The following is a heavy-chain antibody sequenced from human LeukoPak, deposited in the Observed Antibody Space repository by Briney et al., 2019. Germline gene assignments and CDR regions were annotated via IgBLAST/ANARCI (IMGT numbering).Heavy chain of an antibody. CDR3: AKAPYYDFWSGYRRSFDY. V-gene: IGHV3-53*01. J-gene: IGHJ4*02. CDR2: IYSGGST. Sequence: GGSLRLSCAASGFTVSSSFMSWVRQAPGKGLEWVSVIYSGGSTYYADSVKGRFTISRDNSKNTLYLQMNSLRAEDTAVYYCAKAPYYDFWSGYRRSFDYWGQGTLVTVSS. D-gene: IGHD3-3*01. CDR1: GFTVSSSF.